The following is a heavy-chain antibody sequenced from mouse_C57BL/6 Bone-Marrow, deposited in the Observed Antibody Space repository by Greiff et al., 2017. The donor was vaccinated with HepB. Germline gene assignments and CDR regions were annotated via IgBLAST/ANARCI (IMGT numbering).Heavy chain of an antibody. CDR2: IDPANGNT. V-gene: IGHV14-3*01. J-gene: IGHJ1*03. CDR1: GFNIKNTY. D-gene: IGHD1-1*01. Sequence: VKLLQSVAELVRPGASVKLSCTASGFNIKNTYMHWVKQRPEQGLEWVGRIDPANGNTKYAPKFQGKATITADTSSNTAYLQLSSLTSEDTAIYYCARYYCGPGYFDVWGTGTTVTVSS. CDR3: ARYYCGPGYFDV.